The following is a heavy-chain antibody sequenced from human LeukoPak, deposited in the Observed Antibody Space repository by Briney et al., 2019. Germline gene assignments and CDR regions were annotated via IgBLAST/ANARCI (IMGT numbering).Heavy chain of an antibody. CDR2: INPDNGGT. CDR3: ARETGPLGDTAMGPFDY. V-gene: IGHV1-2*02. Sequence: ASVKVSCKASGYTFTGYYMHWVRQAPGQGLEWMGWINPDNGGTNYAQKFQGRVTMTRDMSISTAYMELSRLRSDDTAVYYCARETGPLGDTAMGPFDYWGQGTLVTVSS. J-gene: IGHJ4*02. CDR1: GYTFTGYY. D-gene: IGHD5-18*01.